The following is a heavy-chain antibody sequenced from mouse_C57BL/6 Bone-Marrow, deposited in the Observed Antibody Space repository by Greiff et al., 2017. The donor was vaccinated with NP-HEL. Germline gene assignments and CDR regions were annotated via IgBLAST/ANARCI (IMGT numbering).Heavy chain of an antibody. CDR2: IDPENVDT. J-gene: IGHJ4*01. CDR1: GFNIQDAY. Sequence: EVQMQQSGAELVRPGASVTLSCPASGFNIQDAYMHWVKQRPEQGLEWIGWIDPENVDTASASKFQGKATITADTSSNTAYLQLSSLTSEDTAVYYCTTSDYYGSSYDAMDYWGQGTSVTVSS. V-gene: IGHV14-4*01. D-gene: IGHD1-1*01. CDR3: TTSDYYGSSYDAMDY.